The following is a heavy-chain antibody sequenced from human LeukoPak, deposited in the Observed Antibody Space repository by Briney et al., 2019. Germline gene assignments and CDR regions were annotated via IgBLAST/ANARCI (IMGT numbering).Heavy chain of an antibody. CDR3: ARVASIAAAGTRDY. D-gene: IGHD6-13*01. CDR1: GFTFSSYA. Sequence: GGSLRLSCAASGFTFSSYAMHWVRQAPGKGLEWVAVISYDGSNKYYADSVKGRFTISRDNSKNTLYLQMNSLRSEDTAVYYCARVASIAAAGTRDYWGQGTLVTVSS. CDR2: ISYDGSNK. J-gene: IGHJ4*02. V-gene: IGHV3-30-3*01.